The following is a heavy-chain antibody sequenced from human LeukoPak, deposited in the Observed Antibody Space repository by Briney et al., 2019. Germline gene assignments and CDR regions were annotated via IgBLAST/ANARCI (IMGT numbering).Heavy chain of an antibody. CDR3: VRLEGVGATLGTFDY. Sequence: SETLSLTCTVSGGSISSSSYYWGWIRQPPGKGLEWIGSIYYSGSTYYNPSLKSRVTISVDTSKNQFSLKLSSVTAADTAVYYCVRLEGVGATLGTFDYWGQGTLVTVSS. CDR1: GGSISSSSYY. D-gene: IGHD1-26*01. CDR2: IYYSGST. J-gene: IGHJ4*02. V-gene: IGHV4-39*01.